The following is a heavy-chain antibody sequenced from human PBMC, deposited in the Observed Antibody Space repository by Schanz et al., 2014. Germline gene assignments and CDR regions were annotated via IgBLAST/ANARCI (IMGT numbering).Heavy chain of an antibody. CDR3: AKELYSGSHYGWFDP. V-gene: IGHV3-23*04. J-gene: IGHJ5*02. D-gene: IGHD1-26*01. Sequence: EVQLVESGGGLVKPGRSLRLSCAASGFTFRSYAVHWVRQTPGKGPEWVSAIGGDASRTYYADSVKGRFTISRDNSNHTLYLQMNSLRADDTAVYYCAKELYSGSHYGWFDPWGQGTLVTVSS. CDR1: GFTFRSYA. CDR2: IGGDASRT.